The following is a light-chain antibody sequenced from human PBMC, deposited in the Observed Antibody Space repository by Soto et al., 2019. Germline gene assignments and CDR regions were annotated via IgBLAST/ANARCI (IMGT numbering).Light chain of an antibody. CDR1: SSNIGSNT. CDR3: AAWDDSLNGVV. CDR2: SNN. J-gene: IGLJ2*01. V-gene: IGLV1-44*01. Sequence: QSVLTQPPSASGTPGQRVTISCSGSSSNIGSNTVNWYQQLPGTAPKLPIYSNNKRPSGVPDRISGSKSGTSASLAISGLQSEDEADYYCAAWDDSLNGVVFGGGTKLTVL.